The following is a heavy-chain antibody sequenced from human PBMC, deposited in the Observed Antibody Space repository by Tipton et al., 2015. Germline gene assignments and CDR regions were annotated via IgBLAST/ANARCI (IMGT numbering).Heavy chain of an antibody. CDR1: AYSISSDYY. CDR3: AREGTGVYI. J-gene: IGHJ4*02. CDR2: ISHSGNT. Sequence: TLSLTCAVSAYSISSDYYWGWIRQPPGKGLEWIGSISHSGNTYYNPSLKSRVTLSVDTTKNQFSLKMNSVTAADTAVYFCAREGTGVYIWGQGALVPVSS. V-gene: IGHV4-38-2*02. D-gene: IGHD5/OR15-5a*01.